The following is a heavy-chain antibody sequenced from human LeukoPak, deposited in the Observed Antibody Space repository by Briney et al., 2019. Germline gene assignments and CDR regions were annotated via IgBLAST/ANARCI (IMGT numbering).Heavy chain of an antibody. D-gene: IGHD3-22*01. J-gene: IGHJ3*02. CDR3: ARESPYYDNSGYAFDI. V-gene: IGHV1-18*01. CDR2: ISAYNGNT. CDR1: GYTFTSNG. Sequence: ASVKVSCKASGYTFTSNGISWVRQAPGQGLEWMGWISAYNGNTNYAQKLQGRVTLTTDTSTSTAYMELRSLRSDDTAVYYCARESPYYDNSGYAFDIWGQGTMVTVSS.